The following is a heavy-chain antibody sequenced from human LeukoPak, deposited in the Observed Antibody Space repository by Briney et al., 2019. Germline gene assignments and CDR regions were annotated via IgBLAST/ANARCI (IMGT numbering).Heavy chain of an antibody. Sequence: ASVKVSYKASGYTFTGYYMHWVRQAPGQGLEWMGWINPNSGGTNYAQKFQGRVTMTRDTSISTAYMELSRLRSDDTAVYYCARAGLIVVVPAAVDYWGQGTLVTVSS. CDR1: GYTFTGYY. CDR3: ARAGLIVVVPAAVDY. D-gene: IGHD2-2*01. J-gene: IGHJ4*02. V-gene: IGHV1-2*02. CDR2: INPNSGGT.